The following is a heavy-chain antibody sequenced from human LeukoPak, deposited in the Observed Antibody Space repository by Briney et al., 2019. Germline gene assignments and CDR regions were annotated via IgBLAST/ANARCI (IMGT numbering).Heavy chain of an antibody. CDR2: IYHSGVT. CDR1: GYSLSSGYS. J-gene: IGHJ4*02. V-gene: IGHV4-38-2*01. CDR3: SRVGGIAVAGTSYDFDY. Sequence: SETLSLTCAVSGYSLSSGYSWGWIRRPPGKGLEWIGSIYHSGVTYYNPSLKSRVTISVDTSNNHFSLKLSSVTGADTAVYYCSRVGGIAVAGTSYDFDYWGQGTLATVSS. D-gene: IGHD6-19*01.